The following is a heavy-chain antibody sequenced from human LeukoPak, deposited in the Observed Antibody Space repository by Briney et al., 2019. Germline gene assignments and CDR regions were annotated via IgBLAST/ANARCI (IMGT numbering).Heavy chain of an antibody. CDR2: IGPNGAST. J-gene: IGHJ4*02. D-gene: IGHD3-9*01. CDR3: VKDLTGTWSFDY. V-gene: IGHV3-64D*06. CDR1: GFTFSNHF. Sequence: GGSLRLSCSPSGFTFSNHFMHWVRQAPGKGLEYVSSIGPNGASTLYADSVKGRFTISRDNSKNALYLQLTSLRLEDTALYYCVKDLTGTWSFDYWGQGTLVTVSS.